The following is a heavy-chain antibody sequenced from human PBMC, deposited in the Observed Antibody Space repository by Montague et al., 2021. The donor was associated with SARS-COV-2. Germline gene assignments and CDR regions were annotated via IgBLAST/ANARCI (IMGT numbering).Heavy chain of an antibody. D-gene: IGHD2-21*01. Sequence: SQTLSLTCTVSGGSISSGSYYWSWIRQHPGKGLEWIGYIYYRGSSYYNPSLKSRVTISVDTSKNQFSLRLSSVTAADTAVYYCARARTSLIVVVNEFDYWGPGTLVTVSS. CDR1: GGSISSGSYY. CDR2: IYYRGSS. CDR3: ARARTSLIVVVNEFDY. V-gene: IGHV4-31*03. J-gene: IGHJ4*02.